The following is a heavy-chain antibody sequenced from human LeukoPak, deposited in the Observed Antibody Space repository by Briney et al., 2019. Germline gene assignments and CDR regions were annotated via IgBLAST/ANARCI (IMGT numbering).Heavy chain of an antibody. CDR1: GFTFSSYS. CDR3: ARDKLLWFGESYFDY. D-gene: IGHD3-10*01. CDR2: ISSSSSTI. V-gene: IGHV3-48*01. Sequence: GGSLRVSCAASGFTFSSYSMNWVRQAPGKGLEWVSYISSSSSTIYYADSVKGRFTISRDNAKNSLYLQMNSLRAEDTAVYYCARDKLLWFGESYFDYWGQGTLVTVSS. J-gene: IGHJ4*02.